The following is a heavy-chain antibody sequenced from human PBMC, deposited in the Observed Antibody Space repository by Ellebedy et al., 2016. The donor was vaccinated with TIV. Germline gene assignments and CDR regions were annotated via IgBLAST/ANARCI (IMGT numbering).Heavy chain of an antibody. Sequence: SETLSLTXTVSGGSISSYYWSWIRQPPGKGLEWIGYIYYSGSTNYNPSLKSRVTMSVDTSKNQFSLKLSSVTAADTAVYYCARVVKQQLLVGLLRLDYWGQGTLVTVSS. CDR3: ARVVKQQLLVGLLRLDY. CDR1: GGSISSYY. CDR2: IYYSGST. D-gene: IGHD6-13*01. J-gene: IGHJ4*02. V-gene: IGHV4-59*12.